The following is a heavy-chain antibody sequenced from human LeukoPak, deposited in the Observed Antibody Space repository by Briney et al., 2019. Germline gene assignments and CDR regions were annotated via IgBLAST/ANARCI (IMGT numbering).Heavy chain of an antibody. D-gene: IGHD3-10*01. CDR3: ARQGRAMARPIRTGEFDP. CDR1: GGSISSSSYY. V-gene: IGHV4-39*01. J-gene: IGHJ5*02. Sequence: SETLSLTCTVSGGSISSSSYYWGWIRQPPGKGREWIGSIYYSGSTYYNPSLQRRVTISVDTSKSQFSLKLSSVTAADTAVYYCARQGRAMARPIRTGEFDPWGQGTLVTVSS. CDR2: IYYSGST.